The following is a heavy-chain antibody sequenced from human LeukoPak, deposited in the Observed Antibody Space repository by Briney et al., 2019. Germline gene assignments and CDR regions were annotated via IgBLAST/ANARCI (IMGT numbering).Heavy chain of an antibody. D-gene: IGHD1-1*01. Sequence: SETLSLTCAVYGGSFSSYYWSWIRQPAGKGLEWIGRIFISGSTNYNPSLKSRVTMSVDTSKNQFSLKLSSVTAADTAVYYCARDRGTWNDDGFDYWGQGTLVTVSS. CDR3: ARDRGTWNDDGFDY. CDR2: IFISGST. V-gene: IGHV4-4*07. CDR1: GGSFSSYY. J-gene: IGHJ4*02.